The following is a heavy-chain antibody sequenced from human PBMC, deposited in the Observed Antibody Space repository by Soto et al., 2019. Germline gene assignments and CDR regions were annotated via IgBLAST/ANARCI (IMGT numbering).Heavy chain of an antibody. J-gene: IGHJ4*02. D-gene: IGHD3-22*01. Sequence: QVQLVESGGGVVQPGRSLRLSCAASGFTFSSYGMHWVRQAPGKGLEWVAVISYDGSNKYYADSVKGRFTISRDNSKNTLYLQMNSLRAEDTAVYYCAKDAYYDSSCYYPLDFDYWGQGTLVTVSS. CDR3: AKDAYYDSSCYYPLDFDY. V-gene: IGHV3-30*18. CDR2: ISYDGSNK. CDR1: GFTFSSYG.